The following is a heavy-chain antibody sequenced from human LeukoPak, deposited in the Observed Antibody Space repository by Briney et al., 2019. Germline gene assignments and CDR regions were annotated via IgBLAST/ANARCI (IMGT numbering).Heavy chain of an antibody. CDR1: GGSITSHY. V-gene: IGHV4-59*11. CDR2: MFYSGST. D-gene: IGHD4-11*01. Sequence: SETLSLTCSVSGGSITSHYWSWIRQPPGKGLEWIGNMFYSGSTNYNPSLKSRVTISVDTSKNQFSLRLSSVTAADTAVYYCATSYSNSPFDYWGQGTLATVSS. CDR3: ATSYSNSPFDY. J-gene: IGHJ4*02.